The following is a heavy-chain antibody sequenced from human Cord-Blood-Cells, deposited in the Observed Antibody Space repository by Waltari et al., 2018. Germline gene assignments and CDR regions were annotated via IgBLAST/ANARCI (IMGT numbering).Heavy chain of an antibody. V-gene: IGHV2-70*15. CDR3: ARSLYDSSGYYFDY. Sequence: QVTLRESGPALVKPTQTLTLTCTFSGFSLSTSGMCVSWIRQPPGKALEWLARIDWDDDKYYSKSLKTRLTISKDTSKNQVVLTMTNMDPVDTATYYCARSLYDSSGYYFDYWGQGTLVTVSS. CDR2: IDWDDDK. J-gene: IGHJ4*02. D-gene: IGHD3-22*01. CDR1: GFSLSTSGMC.